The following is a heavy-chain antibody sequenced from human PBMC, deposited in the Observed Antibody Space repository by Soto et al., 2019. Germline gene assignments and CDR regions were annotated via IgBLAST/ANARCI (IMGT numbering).Heavy chain of an antibody. CDR2: ISAYNGNT. Sequence: ASVKVSCKASGYTFTSYGISWVRQAPGQGLEWMGWISAYNGNTNYAQKLQGRVTMTTDTSTSTAYMELRSLRSDDTAVYYCAREGVDTAMVSRQDYYYYMDVWGKGTTVTVSS. D-gene: IGHD5-18*01. CDR3: AREGVDTAMVSRQDYYYYMDV. CDR1: GYTFTSYG. V-gene: IGHV1-18*01. J-gene: IGHJ6*03.